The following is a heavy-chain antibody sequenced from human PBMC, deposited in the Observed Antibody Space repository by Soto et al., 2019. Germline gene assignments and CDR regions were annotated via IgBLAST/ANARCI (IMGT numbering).Heavy chain of an antibody. CDR2: IWYDGSNK. Sequence: ESGGGVVQPGRSLRLSCAASGFTFSSYGMHWVRQAPGKGLEWVAVIWYDGSNKYYADSVKGRFTISRDNSKNTLYLQMNSLRAEDTAVYYCARDAGDCGGDCYTFDYWGQGTLVTVSS. D-gene: IGHD2-21*02. V-gene: IGHV3-33*01. J-gene: IGHJ4*02. CDR1: GFTFSSYG. CDR3: ARDAGDCGGDCYTFDY.